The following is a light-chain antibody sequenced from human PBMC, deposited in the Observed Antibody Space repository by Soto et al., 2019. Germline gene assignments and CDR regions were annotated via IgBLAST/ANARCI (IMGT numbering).Light chain of an antibody. V-gene: IGLV1-47*01. CDR1: SSNIGSNY. CDR3: ASWDDSLNGWV. Sequence: QLVLTQPPSASGTPGQRVTITCSGSSSNIGSNYVYWYHQLPGTAPKLVIYRNNQRPSGVPDRFSGSKSATSASLAISGLQSEDEADYYCASWDDSLNGWVFGGGTKVTVL. J-gene: IGLJ3*02. CDR2: RNN.